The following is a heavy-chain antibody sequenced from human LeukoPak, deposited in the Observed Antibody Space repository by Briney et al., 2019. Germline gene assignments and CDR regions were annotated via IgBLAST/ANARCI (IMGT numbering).Heavy chain of an antibody. J-gene: IGHJ4*02. V-gene: IGHV3-23*01. Sequence: GGSLRLSWAASGFTFSSYAMSWVRQAPGKGLEWVSAISGSGGSTYYADSVKGRFTISRDNSKNTLYLQMNSLRAEDTAVYYCAKWGYIVVVPAAIRDDYWGQGTLVTVSS. CDR2: ISGSGGST. CDR1: GFTFSSYA. D-gene: IGHD2-2*01. CDR3: AKWGYIVVVPAAIRDDY.